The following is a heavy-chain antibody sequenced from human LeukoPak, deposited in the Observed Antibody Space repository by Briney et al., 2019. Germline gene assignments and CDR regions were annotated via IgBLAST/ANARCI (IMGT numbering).Heavy chain of an antibody. D-gene: IGHD6-13*01. Sequence: PSETLSLTCAVYGGSFSGYYWSWIRQPPGKGLEWIGEINHSGSTNYNPSLKSRVTISVDTSKNQFSLKLSSVTAADTAVYYCARVVIAVARTRWYFDLWGRGTLVTVSS. J-gene: IGHJ2*01. V-gene: IGHV4-34*01. CDR3: ARVVIAVARTRWYFDL. CDR2: INHSGST. CDR1: GGSFSGYY.